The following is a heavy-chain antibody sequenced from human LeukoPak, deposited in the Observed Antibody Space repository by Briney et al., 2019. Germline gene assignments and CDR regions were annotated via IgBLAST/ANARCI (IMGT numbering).Heavy chain of an antibody. CDR2: IYYSGST. Sequence: ETLSLTCTVSGGSISSYYWSWIRQPPGKGLEWIGYIYYSGSTNFNPSLKSRVTISVDTSKNQFSLKLSSVTAAHTAVYYCARGGLEYQLLSYFDYWGQGTLVTVSS. D-gene: IGHD2-2*01. V-gene: IGHV4-59*01. J-gene: IGHJ4*02. CDR1: GGSISSYY. CDR3: ARGGLEYQLLSYFDY.